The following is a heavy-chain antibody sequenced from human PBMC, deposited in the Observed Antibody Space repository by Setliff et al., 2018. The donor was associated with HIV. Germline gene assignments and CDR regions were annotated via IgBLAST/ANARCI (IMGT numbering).Heavy chain of an antibody. CDR3: ARLAGQRTIAAADYFFDF. CDR2: IYTSGST. Sequence: TLSLTCTVSGGSISSSRYYWGWIRQSPGKGLEWIGRIYTSGSTNYNPSLKSRVTISVDTSKNQFSLKLSSVTAADTAVYYCARLAGQRTIAAADYFFDFWGQGALVTVSS. V-gene: IGHV4-61*02. CDR1: GGSISSSRYY. J-gene: IGHJ4*02. D-gene: IGHD6-13*01.